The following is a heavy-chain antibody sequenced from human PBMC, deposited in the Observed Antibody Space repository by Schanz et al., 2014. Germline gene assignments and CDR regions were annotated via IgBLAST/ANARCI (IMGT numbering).Heavy chain of an antibody. J-gene: IGHJ4*02. CDR2: MNPNSGNP. CDR3: ARGRTFDY. CDR1: GYTFTDYG. Sequence: QVQVVQSGAEVKKPGASVKVSCKASGYTFTDYGVIWVRQAPGQGLEWMGWMNPNSGNPGFAQKFRGRVTMTRNTSMSTAYIELHILTSEDTAVYYCARGRTFDYWRQGTLVTVSS. V-gene: IGHV1-8*02.